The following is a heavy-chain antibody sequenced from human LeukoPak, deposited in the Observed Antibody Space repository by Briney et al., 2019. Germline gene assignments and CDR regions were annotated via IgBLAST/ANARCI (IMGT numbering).Heavy chain of an antibody. D-gene: IGHD2-15*01. CDR1: GGTFSSYA. CDR3: ARDRVVGLGIDNAFDI. CDR2: IIPVFGTA. Sequence: ASVKVSCKPSGGTFSSYAISWVRQAPGQGLEWMGGIIPVFGTANYAQKFQGRVTITADESTSTAYMELSSLRSEDTAVYYCARDRVVGLGIDNAFDIWGHGTMVTVSS. J-gene: IGHJ3*02. V-gene: IGHV1-69*01.